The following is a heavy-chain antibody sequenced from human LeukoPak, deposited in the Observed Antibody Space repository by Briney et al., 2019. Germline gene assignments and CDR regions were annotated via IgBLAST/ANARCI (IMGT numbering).Heavy chain of an antibody. CDR1: GGSISSYF. D-gene: IGHD3-10*01. Sequence: SETLSLTCTVSGGSISSYFWSWIRQPPGKGLEWIGYIYYSGSTNYNPSLKSRVTFSVDTSKNQFSLRLSSVTAADTAVYFCARVHFQGITMVRAYYFDFWGQGTLVTVSS. CDR2: IYYSGST. V-gene: IGHV4-59*01. J-gene: IGHJ4*02. CDR3: ARVHFQGITMVRAYYFDF.